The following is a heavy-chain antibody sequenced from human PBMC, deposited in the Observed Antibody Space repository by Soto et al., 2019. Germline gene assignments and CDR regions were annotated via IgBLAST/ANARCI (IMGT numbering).Heavy chain of an antibody. CDR1: GYTFTSYG. CDR3: ARDSLPAYSYGYEYFDY. V-gene: IGHV1-18*01. Sequence: ASVKVSCKASGYTFTSYGISWVRQAPGPGLEWMGLISAYNGNTNYAQKLQGRVTMTTDTSTSTDYMELRSLRSDDTAVYYCARDSLPAYSYGYEYFDYWGQGTLVTVSS. D-gene: IGHD5-18*01. CDR2: ISAYNGNT. J-gene: IGHJ4*02.